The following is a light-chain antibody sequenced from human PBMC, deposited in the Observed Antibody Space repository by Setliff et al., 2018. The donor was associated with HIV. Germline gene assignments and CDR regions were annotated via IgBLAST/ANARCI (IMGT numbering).Light chain of an antibody. CDR2: EVS. V-gene: IGLV2-18*02. CDR3: FSFTSSRTEV. CDR1: ISDVGTYDR. Sequence: QSALAQPPSVSGSPGQSVTISCTGTISDVGTYDRVSWYQQPPGTAPKLMIYEVSNRPSGVPDRFSGSKSGNTASLIISGLQAEDEADYYCFSFTSSRTEVVGPGTKVTV. J-gene: IGLJ1*01.